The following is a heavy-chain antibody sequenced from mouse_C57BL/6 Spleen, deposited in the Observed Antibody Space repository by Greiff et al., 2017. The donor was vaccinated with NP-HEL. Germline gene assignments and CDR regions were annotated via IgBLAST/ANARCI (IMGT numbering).Heavy chain of an antibody. CDR2: INPNNGGT. Sequence: VQLQQSGPELVKPGASVKISCKASGYTFTDYYMNWVKQSHGKSLEWIGDINPNNGGTSYNQKFKGKATLTVDKSSSTAYMELRSLTSEDSAVYYCASGLDSSGYNYAMDYWGQGTSVTVSS. D-gene: IGHD3-2*02. CDR1: GYTFTDYY. J-gene: IGHJ4*01. CDR3: ASGLDSSGYNYAMDY. V-gene: IGHV1-26*01.